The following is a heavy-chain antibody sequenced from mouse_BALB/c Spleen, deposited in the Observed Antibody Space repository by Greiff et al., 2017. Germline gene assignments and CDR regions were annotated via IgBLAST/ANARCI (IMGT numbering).Heavy chain of an antibody. Sequence: EVKLVESGGGLVKPGGSLKLSCAASGFTFSSYAMSWVRQSPEKRLEWVAEISSGGSYTYYPDTVTGRFTISRDNAKNTLYLEMSSLRSEDTAMYYCARDRGNYVDYWGQGTTLTVSS. CDR3: ARDRGNYVDY. V-gene: IGHV5-9-4*01. CDR2: ISSGGSYT. J-gene: IGHJ2*01. D-gene: IGHD2-14*01. CDR1: GFTFSSYA.